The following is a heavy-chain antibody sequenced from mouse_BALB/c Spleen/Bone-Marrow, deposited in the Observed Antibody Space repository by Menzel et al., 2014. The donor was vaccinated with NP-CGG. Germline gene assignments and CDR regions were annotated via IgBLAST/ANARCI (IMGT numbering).Heavy chain of an antibody. CDR2: INPGSGGT. Sequence: VYLVESGAELVGPGTSVKVSCKASGYAFTNYLIEWVKQRPGQGLEWIGVINPGSGGTNYNERFKGKATLTADKSSSTAYMQLSSLTSDDSAVYFCARWDYAMDYWGQGTSVTVSS. V-gene: IGHV1-54*01. CDR1: GYAFTNYL. CDR3: ARWDYAMDY. J-gene: IGHJ4*01.